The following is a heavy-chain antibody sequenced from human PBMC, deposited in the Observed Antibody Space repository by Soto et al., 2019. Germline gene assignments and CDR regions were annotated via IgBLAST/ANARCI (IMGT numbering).Heavy chain of an antibody. CDR3: ARRYCSRADCYSDX. Sequence: GESLKISCHGSGYTFFSFWIVWVRQVPGKGLEWVGRIDPGDSSATYSPTFQGHVTISADRSTRSAYLQWRSLRASDTAIYFCARRYCSRADCYSDXWGQGSLVTV. D-gene: IGHD2-2*01. V-gene: IGHV5-10-1*01. CDR1: GYTFFSFW. CDR2: IDPGDSSA. J-gene: IGHJ4*02.